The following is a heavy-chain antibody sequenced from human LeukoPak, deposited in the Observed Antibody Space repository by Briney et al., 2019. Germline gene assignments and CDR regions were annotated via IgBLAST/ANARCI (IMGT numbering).Heavy chain of an antibody. CDR1: GYTFTGYH. CDR2: INPNSGDT. J-gene: IGHJ4*02. V-gene: IGHV1-2*06. D-gene: IGHD2-2*01. CDR3: ARDYCSSTSCLFDY. Sequence: ASVKVSCKASGYTFTGYHMHWVRQAPGQGLEWMGRINPNSGDTNYAQKFQGRVTMTRDTSISTAYVELSRRRSDDTAVYYCARDYCSSTSCLFDYWGQGTLVTVSS.